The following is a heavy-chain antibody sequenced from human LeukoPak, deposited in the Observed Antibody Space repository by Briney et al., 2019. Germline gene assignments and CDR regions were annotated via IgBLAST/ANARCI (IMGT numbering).Heavy chain of an antibody. Sequence: KPSETLSLTCTVSGGSISSGGYYWSWIRQPPGKGLEWIGEINHSGSTNYNPSLKSRVTISVDTSKNQFSLKLSSVTAADTAVYYCARGGAYYYGSGSYYVWGQGTLVTVSS. CDR3: ARGGAYYYGSGSYYV. V-gene: IGHV4-39*07. J-gene: IGHJ4*02. CDR1: GGSISSGGYY. CDR2: INHSGST. D-gene: IGHD3-10*01.